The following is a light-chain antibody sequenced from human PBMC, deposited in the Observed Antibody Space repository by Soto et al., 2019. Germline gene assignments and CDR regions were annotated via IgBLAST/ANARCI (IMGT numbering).Light chain of an antibody. CDR3: YSYTTSTTHV. CDR2: DVS. V-gene: IGLV2-14*03. Sequence: QSVLTQPASVSGSPGQSITISCTGTSSDVGGYNYVSWYQHHPGKVPQLMIYDVSNRPSGVSNRFSGSKSGNTASLTISGLQADYEADSSCYSYTTSTTHVFGTRTEVTDL. CDR1: SSDVGGYNY. J-gene: IGLJ1*01.